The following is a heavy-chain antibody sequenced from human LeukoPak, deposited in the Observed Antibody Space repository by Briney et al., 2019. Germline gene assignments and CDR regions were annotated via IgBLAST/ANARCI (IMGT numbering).Heavy chain of an antibody. CDR1: AFSINNFW. J-gene: IGHJ4*02. D-gene: IGHD1-26*01. V-gene: IGHV3-74*03. CDR2: INKDATIT. Sequence: QPGGSLRLSCAASAFSINNFWMHWVRQGPGKGLEWVSRINKDATITTYADSVKGRFTVSRDNSKNTLYLQMNSLRAEDTAVYYCARDLSSGGASPNYWGQGTLVTVSS. CDR3: ARDLSSGGASPNY.